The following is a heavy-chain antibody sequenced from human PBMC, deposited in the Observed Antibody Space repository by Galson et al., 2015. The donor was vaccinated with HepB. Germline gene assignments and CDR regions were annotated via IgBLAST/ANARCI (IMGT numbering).Heavy chain of an antibody. D-gene: IGHD6-13*01. V-gene: IGHV3-23*01. CDR2: ISGSGGST. CDR1: GFTFSSYA. CDR3: AKSIAAAGTWGHFDY. J-gene: IGHJ4*02. Sequence: SLRLSCAASGFTFSSYAMSWVRQAPGKGLEWVSAISGSGGSTYYADSVKGRFTISRDNSKNTLYLQMNSLRAEDTAVYYCAKSIAAAGTWGHFDYWGQGTLVTVSS.